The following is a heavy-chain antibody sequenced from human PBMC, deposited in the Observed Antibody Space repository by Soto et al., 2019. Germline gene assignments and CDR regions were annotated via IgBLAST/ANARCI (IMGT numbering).Heavy chain of an antibody. J-gene: IGHJ4*02. CDR2: ISGSNDNT. V-gene: IGHV3-23*01. Sequence: EVQLLESGGGLVQPGGSLRLSCAASGFTFSSYTMNWVRQAPAMGLEWVSLISGSNDNTYYADSVKGRFTISRDNSKNTLYRQMNSLRAEDTAVYYCAKSNGWPVVSWGQGTLVTVSS. CDR1: GFTFSSYT. CDR3: AKSNGWPVVS. D-gene: IGHD2-15*01.